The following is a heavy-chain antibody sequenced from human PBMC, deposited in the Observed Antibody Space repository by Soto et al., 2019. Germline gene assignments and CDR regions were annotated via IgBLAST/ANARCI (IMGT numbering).Heavy chain of an antibody. CDR1: GLPISTYK. V-gene: IGHV3-21*01. CDR3: IRHPCDCTSCPGVY. D-gene: IGHD2-21*01. CDR2: ISAASDCV. J-gene: IGHJ4*02. Sequence: PGGSLRLACVAYGLPISTYKMNWVLQAAGKGLAWVSSISAASDCVFSADSLRGGFTVSRDNAKNSLFLQMSSLRAADTALYDCIRHPCDCTSCPGVYWGQGTPVTVAS.